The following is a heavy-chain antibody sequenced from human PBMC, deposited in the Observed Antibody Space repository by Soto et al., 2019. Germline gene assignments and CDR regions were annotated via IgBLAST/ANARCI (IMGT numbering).Heavy chain of an antibody. J-gene: IGHJ5*02. CDR1: GGSISSSSDF. V-gene: IGHV4-39*01. D-gene: IGHD2-21*02. CDR2: IYYSGST. CDR3: ARHPSDFWFDP. Sequence: SESLSLTCTVSGGSISSSSDFWGWIRQPPGKGLEWIGSIYYSGSTYYNPSLKSRVTVSVGTSKNQFSLKLSSVTAADTAVYYCARHPSDFWFDPWGQGTLVTVSS.